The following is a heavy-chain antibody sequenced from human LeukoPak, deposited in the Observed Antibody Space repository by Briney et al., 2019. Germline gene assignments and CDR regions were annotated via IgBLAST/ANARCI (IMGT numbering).Heavy chain of an antibody. J-gene: IGHJ5*02. CDR2: ISGGGGST. V-gene: IGHV3-43*02. Sequence: GGSLRLSCATSGFIFDDYAMHWVRHAPGKGLEWVSLISGGGGSTNYAESVKGRFTISRDNNKNSLYLQLNSLRTEDTAFYYCAKDLGPSGAAWFDPWGQGTLVTVSS. D-gene: IGHD2-15*01. CDR3: AKDLGPSGAAWFDP. CDR1: GFIFDDYA.